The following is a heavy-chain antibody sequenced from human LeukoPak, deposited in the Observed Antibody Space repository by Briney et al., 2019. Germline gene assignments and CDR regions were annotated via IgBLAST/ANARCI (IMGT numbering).Heavy chain of an antibody. Sequence: PGGSLRLSCAASGFPFSSYEMNWVRQAPRKGLEWVSSISSTSSYIYYADSVKGRFTISRDNAKNSLYLQMNSLRAEDTAVYYCARMPPSMNYCSSTSCYVGFYMDVWGKGTTVTVSS. CDR2: ISSTSSYI. CDR1: GFPFSSYE. J-gene: IGHJ6*03. V-gene: IGHV3-21*01. D-gene: IGHD2-2*01. CDR3: ARMPPSMNYCSSTSCYVGFYMDV.